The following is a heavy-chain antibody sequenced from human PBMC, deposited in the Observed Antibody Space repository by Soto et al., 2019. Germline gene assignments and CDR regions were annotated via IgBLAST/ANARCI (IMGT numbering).Heavy chain of an antibody. CDR3: AKDIMGGYDFWGGYYSGGYYYYGMDV. CDR1: GFTFDDYA. V-gene: IGHV3-9*01. J-gene: IGHJ6*02. Sequence: EVQLVESGGGLVQPGRSLRLSCAASGFTFDDYAMHWVRQAPGKGLEWVSGISWNSGSIGYADSVKGRFTISRDNAKNSLYLQMNSLRAEETALYYCAKDIMGGYDFWGGYYSGGYYYYGMDVWGQGTTVTVSS. D-gene: IGHD3-3*01. CDR2: ISWNSGSI.